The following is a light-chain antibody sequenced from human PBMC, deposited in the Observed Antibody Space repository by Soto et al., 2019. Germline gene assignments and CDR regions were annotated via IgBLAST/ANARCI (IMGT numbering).Light chain of an antibody. J-gene: IGLJ2*01. CDR2: VNS. CDR1: SSNIGASCD. Sequence: QSALTQPPSVSGAPGQRVTISCTGSSSNIGASCDVHWYQQLPGTAPKLLIYVNSNRPSGVPDRFSGSKSGTSASLAITGLQAEDEADYYCQSYDSSLSGVVFGGGTKLTVL. V-gene: IGLV1-40*01. CDR3: QSYDSSLSGVV.